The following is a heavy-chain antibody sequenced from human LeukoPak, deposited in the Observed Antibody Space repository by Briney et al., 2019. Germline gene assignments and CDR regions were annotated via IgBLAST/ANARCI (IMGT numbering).Heavy chain of an antibody. CDR3: TRGQLYPYGPEFDY. V-gene: IGHV3-49*04. Sequence: PGGSLRLSCIASGFTFGDYNMNWVRQAPGKGLEGVGCIKSKTHGGTTDYAASVEGRFTMSREDSKSIAYLQMTSLKSEDTAVYYCTRGQLYPYGPEFDYWGQGTLVTVSS. D-gene: IGHD3-10*01. CDR2: IKSKTHGGTT. CDR1: GFTFGDYN. J-gene: IGHJ4*02.